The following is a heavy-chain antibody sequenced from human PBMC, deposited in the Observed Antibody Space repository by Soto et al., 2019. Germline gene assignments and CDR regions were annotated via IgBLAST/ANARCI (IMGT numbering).Heavy chain of an antibody. Sequence: QVQLVESGGGVVQPGRSLRLSCAASGFTFSSYAMHWVRQAPGKGLERVAVISYDGSNKYYADSVKGRFTISRDNSKNTLYLQMNSLRAEDTAVYYCARDRYERSSWNNWFDPWGQGTLVTVSS. V-gene: IGHV3-30-3*01. CDR3: ARDRYERSSWNNWFDP. CDR1: GFTFSSYA. D-gene: IGHD6-13*01. J-gene: IGHJ5*02. CDR2: ISYDGSNK.